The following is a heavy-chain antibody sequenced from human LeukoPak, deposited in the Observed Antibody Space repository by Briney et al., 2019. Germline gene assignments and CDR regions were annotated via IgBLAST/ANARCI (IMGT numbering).Heavy chain of an antibody. V-gene: IGHV3-23*01. J-gene: IGHJ4*02. D-gene: IGHD3-22*01. CDR1: GITLSNYG. CDR3: AKRGVVIRVILVGFHKEAYYFDS. CDR2: ISGSGGGT. Sequence: GGSLRLSCAVSGITLSNYGMSWVRQAPGKGLEWVAGISGSGGGTKYADSVKGRFTISRDNPKNTLYLQMNSLRAEDTAVYFCAKRGVVIRVILVGFHKEAYYFDSWGQGTLVTVSS.